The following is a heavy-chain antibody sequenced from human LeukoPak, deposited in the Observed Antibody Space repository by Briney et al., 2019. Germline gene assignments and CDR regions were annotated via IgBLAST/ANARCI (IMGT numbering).Heavy chain of an antibody. CDR2: IYYSGST. V-gene: IGHV4-59*01. Sequence: PSETLSLTCTVSGGSISSYYWSWIRQPPGKGLEWIEYIYYSGSTNYNPSLKSRVTISVDTSKNQFSLKLSSVTAADTAVYYCARERSSSGWLNWFDPWGQGTLVTVSS. CDR3: ARERSSSGWLNWFDP. D-gene: IGHD6-19*01. CDR1: GGSISSYY. J-gene: IGHJ5*02.